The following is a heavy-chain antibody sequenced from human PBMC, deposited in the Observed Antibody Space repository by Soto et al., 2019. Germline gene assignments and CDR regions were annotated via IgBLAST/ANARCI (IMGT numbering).Heavy chain of an antibody. V-gene: IGHV1-69*01. CDR2: VIPLFDTA. D-gene: IGHD5-18*01. J-gene: IGHJ6*02. Sequence: QVQVVQSGAEVKKPGSSVKVSCKVSGGVFTNNAISWVRQAPGQGLEWLGGVIPLFDTAYYAQIFRGRLRISADVATTTAYMELSGLTSADTAVYFCATGGHNDGYSFYRRMDVWGQGTTVTVS. CDR3: ATGGHNDGYSFYRRMDV. CDR1: GGVFTNNA.